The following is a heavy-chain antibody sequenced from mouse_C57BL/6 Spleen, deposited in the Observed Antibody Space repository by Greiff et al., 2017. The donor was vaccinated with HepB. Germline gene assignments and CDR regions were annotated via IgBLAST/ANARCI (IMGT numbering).Heavy chain of an antibody. Sequence: EVKLVESGGGLVKPGGSLKLSCAASGFTFSDYGMHWVRQAPEKGLEWVAYISSGSSTIYYADTVKGRFTISRDNAKNTLFLQMSSLKSEDTAMYYCARHVSNPFDYWGQGTTLTVSS. CDR2: ISSGSSTI. V-gene: IGHV5-17*03. CDR3: ARHVSNPFDY. D-gene: IGHD2-5*01. CDR1: GFTFSDYG. J-gene: IGHJ2*01.